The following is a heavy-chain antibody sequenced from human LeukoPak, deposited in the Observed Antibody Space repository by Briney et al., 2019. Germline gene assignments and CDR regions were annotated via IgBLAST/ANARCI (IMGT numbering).Heavy chain of an antibody. V-gene: IGHV3-48*04. Sequence: GGSLRLSCAASGFTFSSYAMSWVRQAPGKGLEWVSYISSSGSSMYYADSVKGRFTISRDNAKNSLYLQMNSLRAEDTAVYYCARGLYTYGPNNWFDPWGQGTLVTVSS. CDR1: GFTFSSYA. D-gene: IGHD5-18*01. CDR3: ARGLYTYGPNNWFDP. J-gene: IGHJ5*02. CDR2: ISSSGSSM.